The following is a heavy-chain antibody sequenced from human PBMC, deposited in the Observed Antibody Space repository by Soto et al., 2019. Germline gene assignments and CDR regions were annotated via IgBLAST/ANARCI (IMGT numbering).Heavy chain of an antibody. Sequence: GGSLRLSCAASGFTFSSYSMNWVRQAPGKGLEWVSSISSSSYIYYADSVKGRFTISRDNAKNSLYLQMNSLRAEDTAVYYCATYYYGAADAFDIWGQGTMVTVSS. J-gene: IGHJ3*02. V-gene: IGHV3-21*01. D-gene: IGHD3-10*01. CDR2: ISSSSYI. CDR1: GFTFSSYS. CDR3: ATYYYGAADAFDI.